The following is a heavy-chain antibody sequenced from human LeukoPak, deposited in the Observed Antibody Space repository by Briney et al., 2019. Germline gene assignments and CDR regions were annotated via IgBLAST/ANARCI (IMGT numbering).Heavy chain of an antibody. J-gene: IGHJ4*02. Sequence: PSQTLSLTCAVSCGSISSGGYFWTWIRQPPGKGLEWIGYIYHSGSTYYYPSLKSRVTISVDKSKNQFSLKMRSATAADTAVYYCARQSYGSERYGYYFDYWGQGTLVTVSS. D-gene: IGHD3-10*01. CDR2: IYHSGST. CDR1: CGSISSGGYF. V-gene: IGHV4-30-2*01. CDR3: ARQSYGSERYGYYFDY.